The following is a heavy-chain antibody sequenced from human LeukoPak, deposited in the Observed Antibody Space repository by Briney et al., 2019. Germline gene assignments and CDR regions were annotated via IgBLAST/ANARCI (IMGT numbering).Heavy chain of an antibody. CDR3: AKEFTIFGGPGYFDY. J-gene: IGHJ4*02. Sequence: PGGSLRLSCAASGFTFSSYAMHWVRQAPGKGLEWVAVISYDGSNKYYADSVKGRFTISRDNSKNTLYLQMNSLRAEDTAVYYCAKEFTIFGGPGYFDYWGQGALVTVSS. CDR1: GFTFSSYA. D-gene: IGHD3-3*01. CDR2: ISYDGSNK. V-gene: IGHV3-30-3*02.